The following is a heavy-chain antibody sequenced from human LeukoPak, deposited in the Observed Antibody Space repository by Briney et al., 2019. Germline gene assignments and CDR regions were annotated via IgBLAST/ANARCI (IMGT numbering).Heavy chain of an antibody. J-gene: IGHJ6*02. V-gene: IGHV1-2*04. CDR1: GYTFTGYY. CDR3: AIFSGYDPPSMDYYYGMDV. D-gene: IGHD5-12*01. Sequence: ASVKVSCKASGYTFTGYYMHWVRQAPGQGLEWMGWINPNSGGTNYAQKFQGWVTMTRDTSISTAYMELSRLRSDDTAVYYCAIFSGYDPPSMDYYYGMDVWGQGTTVTVSS. CDR2: INPNSGGT.